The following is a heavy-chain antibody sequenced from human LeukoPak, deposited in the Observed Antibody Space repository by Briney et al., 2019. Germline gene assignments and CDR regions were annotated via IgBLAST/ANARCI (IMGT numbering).Heavy chain of an antibody. CDR2: FDPEDGET. V-gene: IGHV1-24*01. J-gene: IGHJ6*03. Sequence: ASVKVSCKVSGYTLTELSMHWVRQAPGKGLEWMGGFDPEDGETIYAQKFQGRVTITRNTSISTAYMELSSLRSEDTAVYYCARADMDVWAKGPRSPSP. CDR3: ARADMDV. CDR1: GYTLTELS.